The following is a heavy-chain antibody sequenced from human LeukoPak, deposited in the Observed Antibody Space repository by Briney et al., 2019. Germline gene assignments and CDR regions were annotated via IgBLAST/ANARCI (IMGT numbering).Heavy chain of an antibody. CDR1: GYTFTSYG. CDR2: ISAYNGNT. Sequence: ASVKLSCKASGYTFTSYGISWVRQAPGQGLEWMGWISAYNGNTNYAQKLQGRVTMTTDTSTSTAYMELRSLRSDDTAVYYCSLGYCSSTSCYVFDYWGQGTLVTVSS. J-gene: IGHJ4*02. D-gene: IGHD2-2*01. V-gene: IGHV1-18*01. CDR3: SLGYCSSTSCYVFDY.